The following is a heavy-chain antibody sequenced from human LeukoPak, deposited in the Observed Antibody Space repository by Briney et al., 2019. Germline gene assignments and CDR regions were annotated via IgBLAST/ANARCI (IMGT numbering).Heavy chain of an antibody. D-gene: IGHD1-26*01. Sequence: SVKVSCKASGGTFSSYAISWVRQAPGQGLEWMGGIIPIFGTANYAQKFQGRVTITADESTSTAYMELSSLRSEDTAVYYCARDRTVVTLSGSQTYYFYYWGQGTLVTVSS. J-gene: IGHJ4*02. CDR3: ARDRTVVTLSGSQTYYFYY. V-gene: IGHV1-69*01. CDR2: IIPIFGTA. CDR1: GGTFSSYA.